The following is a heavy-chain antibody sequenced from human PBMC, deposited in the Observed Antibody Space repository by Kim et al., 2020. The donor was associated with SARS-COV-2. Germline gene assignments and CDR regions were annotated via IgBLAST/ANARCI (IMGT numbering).Heavy chain of an antibody. D-gene: IGHD6-19*01. V-gene: IGHV3-30*02. Sequence: YYAASVTGRFTISRDNSKNTLYLQMNSLRAEDTAVYYCAKADLISVALDYWGQGTLVTVSS. CDR3: AKADLISVALDY. J-gene: IGHJ4*02.